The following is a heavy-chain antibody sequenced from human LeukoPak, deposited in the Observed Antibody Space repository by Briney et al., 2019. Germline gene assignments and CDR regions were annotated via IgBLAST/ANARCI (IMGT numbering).Heavy chain of an antibody. V-gene: IGHV4-39*01. D-gene: IGHD6-19*01. Sequence: SETLSLTCTVSGVSISSSNSYWGWIRQPPGKGLEWIGSIYYSGNTYYNASLKSQVSISIDTSKNRFSLKLSSVTAADTAVYYCARGRHSSGWKRALHYYYYYYMDVWGKGTTVTVSS. J-gene: IGHJ6*03. CDR2: IYYSGNT. CDR3: ARGRHSSGWKRALHYYYYYYMDV. CDR1: GVSISSSNSY.